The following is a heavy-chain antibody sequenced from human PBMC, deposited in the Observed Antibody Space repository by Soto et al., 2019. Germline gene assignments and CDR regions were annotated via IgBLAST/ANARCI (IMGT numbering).Heavy chain of an antibody. D-gene: IGHD2-2*01. J-gene: IGHJ3*02. Sequence: PGGSLRLSCAASGFTFDDYTMHWVRQAPGKGLEWVSLISWDGGSTYYADSVKGRFTISRDNSKNSLYLQMNSLRTEDTALYYCAIMGSHSGYCSSTSCSTDAFDIWGQGTMVTVSS. CDR2: ISWDGGST. V-gene: IGHV3-43*01. CDR1: GFTFDDYT. CDR3: AIMGSHSGYCSSTSCSTDAFDI.